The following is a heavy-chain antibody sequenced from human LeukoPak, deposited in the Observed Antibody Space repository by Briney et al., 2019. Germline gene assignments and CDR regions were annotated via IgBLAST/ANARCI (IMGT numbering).Heavy chain of an antibody. CDR2: IGTGHDA. CDR3: AREGPNFSESGADSPDWYFDL. Sequence: PGGSLRLSCVASGFTYSSSDMHWVRQVTGKVLEWVSAIGTGHDAYYTDSVKGRFTISRENAKDSLYLQMNNVRAGDSAVYFCAREGPNFSESGADSPDWYFDLWGRGTLVTVSS. V-gene: IGHV3-13*01. D-gene: IGHD2-21*01. CDR1: GFTYSSSD. J-gene: IGHJ2*01.